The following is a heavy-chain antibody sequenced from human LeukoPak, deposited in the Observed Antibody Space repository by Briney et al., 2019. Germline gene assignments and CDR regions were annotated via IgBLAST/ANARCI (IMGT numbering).Heavy chain of an antibody. V-gene: IGHV1-18*01. Sequence: ASVKVSCKASGYTFTSYGISWVRHAPGQGLEWMGWISAYNGNTNYAQKLQGRVTMTTDTSTSTAYMELRSLRSDDTAVYYCARDLVVRGLRPNWFDPSGRGTLVSVSS. D-gene: IGHD3-10*01. CDR2: ISAYNGNT. CDR3: ARDLVVRGLRPNWFDP. CDR1: GYTFTSYG. J-gene: IGHJ5*02.